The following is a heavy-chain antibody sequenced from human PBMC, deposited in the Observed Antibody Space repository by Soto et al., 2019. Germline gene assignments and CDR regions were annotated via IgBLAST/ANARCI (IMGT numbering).Heavy chain of an antibody. CDR1: GFTFSSYG. V-gene: IGHV3-30*18. CDR2: ISYDGSNK. Sequence: QVQLVESGGGVVQPGRSLRLSCAASGFTFSSYGMHWVRQAPGKGLEWVAVISYDGSNKYYADSVKGRFTISRDNSKNTLYLQMNSLRAEDTAVYYCAKGGAAAGAAFDYWGQGTLVTVSS. CDR3: AKGGAAAGAAFDY. D-gene: IGHD6-13*01. J-gene: IGHJ4*02.